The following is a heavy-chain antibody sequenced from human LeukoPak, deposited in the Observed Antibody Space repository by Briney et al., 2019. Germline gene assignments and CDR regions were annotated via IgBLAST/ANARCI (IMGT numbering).Heavy chain of an antibody. CDR3: ARHLRNYDILTGRIDY. CDR2: IYPGDSDT. V-gene: IGHV5-51*01. J-gene: IGHJ4*02. Sequence: GESLKISCKGSGYSFTSYWIGWVRQMPGKGLEWMGIIYPGDSDTRYSPSFQGQVTISADKSISTAYLQWSSLKASDTAMYYCARHLRNYDILTGRIDYWGQGTLVTVSS. D-gene: IGHD3-9*01. CDR1: GYSFTSYW.